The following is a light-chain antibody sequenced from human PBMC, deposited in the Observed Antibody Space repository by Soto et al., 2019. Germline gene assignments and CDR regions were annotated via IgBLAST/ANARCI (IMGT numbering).Light chain of an antibody. CDR1: SSDVGGYNY. CDR2: DVS. Sequence: QSALTQPHSVSGSPGQSVAISCTGTSSDVGGYNYVSWYQQHPGKAPKLMIYDVSKRPSGVPDRFSGSKSGNTASLTISGLQAEDEADYYCCSYAGSYSCVLGTGTKLTVL. J-gene: IGLJ1*01. V-gene: IGLV2-11*01. CDR3: CSYAGSYSCV.